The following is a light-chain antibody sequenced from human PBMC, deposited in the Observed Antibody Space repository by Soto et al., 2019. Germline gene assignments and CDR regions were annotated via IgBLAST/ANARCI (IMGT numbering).Light chain of an antibody. CDR2: DVS. J-gene: IGLJ1*01. Sequence: QSVLTQPASVSGSPGQSITISCTGTSSDVGGYNYVSWYQHHPGKVPQLMIYDVSNRPSGVSNRFSGSKSGNTATLTISGLQAEDEADYSCYSYTRSNTYVFGTGTKV. V-gene: IGLV2-14*03. CDR1: SSDVGGYNY. CDR3: YSYTRSNTYV.